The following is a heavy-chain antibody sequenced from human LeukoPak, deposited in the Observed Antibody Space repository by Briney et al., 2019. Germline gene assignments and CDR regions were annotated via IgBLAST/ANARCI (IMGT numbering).Heavy chain of an antibody. D-gene: IGHD6-13*01. V-gene: IGHV3-30*18. CDR3: AKDSRGYSSSWYEGGAFQH. CDR2: ISYDGSNK. J-gene: IGHJ1*01. CDR1: GFTFSSYG. Sequence: GGSLRLSCAASGFTFSSYGMHWVRQAPGKGLEWVAVISYDGSNKCYADSVKGRFTISRDNSKNTLYLQMNSLRAEDTAVYYCAKDSRGYSSSWYEGGAFQHWGQGTLVTVSS.